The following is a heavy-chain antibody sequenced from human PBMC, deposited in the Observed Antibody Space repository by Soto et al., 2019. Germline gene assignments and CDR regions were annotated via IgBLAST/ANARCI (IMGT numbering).Heavy chain of an antibody. J-gene: IGHJ4*02. V-gene: IGHV3-23*01. CDR3: AKDLEQWLTTPSIDY. CDR1: GFTFSSYA. CDR2: ISGSGGST. D-gene: IGHD6-19*01. Sequence: GGSLRLSCAASGFTFSSYAMSWVRQAPGKGLEWVSAISGSGGSTYYADSVKGRFTISRDNSKNTLYLQMSSLRAEDTAVYYCAKDLEQWLTTPSIDYWGQGTLVTVSS.